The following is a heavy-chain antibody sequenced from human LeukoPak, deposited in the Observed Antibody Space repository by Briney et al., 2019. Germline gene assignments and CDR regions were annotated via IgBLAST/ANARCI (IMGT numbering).Heavy chain of an antibody. Sequence: ASVKVSCKASGSTFTRYYIHWVRQAPGQGLDWMGMINPSSGSTRFAQMFQDRVTMTRDTSTSAVYMELSSLTSEDTAVYYCAADFEGATDDAFDIWGQGTMVTVSS. CDR1: GSTFTRYY. D-gene: IGHD1-26*01. V-gene: IGHV1-46*01. CDR2: INPSSGST. CDR3: AADFEGATDDAFDI. J-gene: IGHJ3*02.